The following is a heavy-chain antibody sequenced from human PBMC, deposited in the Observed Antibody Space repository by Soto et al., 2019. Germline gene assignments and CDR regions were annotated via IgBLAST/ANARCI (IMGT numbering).Heavy chain of an antibody. D-gene: IGHD6-13*01. CDR2: IFYSGNT. CDR1: GGSISSGDYY. J-gene: IGHJ5*02. CDR3: ARDRGSSWMYKWFDP. V-gene: IGHV4-30-4*01. Sequence: QVQLQESGPGLVKPSQTLPLTCTVSGGSISSGDYYWSWIRQPPGKGLEWIGYIFYSGNTYYNPSLKSRVSISVDTSKNQFSLKLSSVTAADTAVYYCARDRGSSWMYKWFDPWGQGTLVTVSS.